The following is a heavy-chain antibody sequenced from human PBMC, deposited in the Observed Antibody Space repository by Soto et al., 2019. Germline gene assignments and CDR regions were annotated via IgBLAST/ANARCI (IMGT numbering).Heavy chain of an antibody. CDR2: TYYRSNWRH. V-gene: IGHV6-1*01. Sequence: SQTLSLTCAISGDSISSNTAAWNWIRSSPSRGLEWLGRTYYRSNWRHDYAVSVKSRITVNPDTSKNHFSLQLNSVTPDDTAVYYCARGVAGTGFDLWGQGTLVTVSS. CDR1: GDSISSNTAA. CDR3: ARGVAGTGFDL. D-gene: IGHD6-19*01. J-gene: IGHJ4*02.